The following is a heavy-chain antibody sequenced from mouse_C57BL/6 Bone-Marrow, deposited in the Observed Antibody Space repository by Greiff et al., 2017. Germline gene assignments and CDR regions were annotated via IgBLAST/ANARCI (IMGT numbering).Heavy chain of an antibody. CDR3: ARARSTYYAMDY. D-gene: IGHD5-1*01. V-gene: IGHV5-15*01. CDR1: GFTFSDYG. CDR2: ISNLAYSI. J-gene: IGHJ4*01. Sequence: EVKLVESGGGLVQPGGSLKLSCAASGFTFSDYGMAWVRQAPRKGPEWVAFISNLAYSIYYADTVTGRFTISRENAKNTLYLEMSSLRSEDTAMYYCARARSTYYAMDYWGQGTSVTVSS.